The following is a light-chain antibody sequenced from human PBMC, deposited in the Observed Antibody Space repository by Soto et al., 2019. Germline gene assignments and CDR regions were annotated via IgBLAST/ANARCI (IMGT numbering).Light chain of an antibody. CDR3: QQRYNWPPWT. Sequence: IVMTQSPGTLSVSPGDRVTLSCRGSQSVSSNLAWYQQRPGQAPRLLIYSVYSRDTDIPARFSGSGSGTDFTLTISSLEAEDFAVYYCQQRYNWPPWTFGQGTKVDI. V-gene: IGKV3-15*01. CDR2: SVY. CDR1: QSVSSN. J-gene: IGKJ1*01.